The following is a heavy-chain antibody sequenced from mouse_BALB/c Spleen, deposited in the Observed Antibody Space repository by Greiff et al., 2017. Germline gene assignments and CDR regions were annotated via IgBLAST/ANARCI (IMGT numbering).Heavy chain of an antibody. CDR1: GYTFTDYV. D-gene: IGHD1-2*01. CDR2: IYPGSGST. J-gene: IGHJ4*01. Sequence: QVQLKQSGPELVKPGASVKMSCKASGYTFTDYVISWVKQRTGQGLEWIGEIYPGSGSTYYNEKFKGKATLTADKSSNTAYMQLSSLTSEDSAVYFCARRYYGPYAMDYWGQGTSVTVSS. CDR3: ARRYYGPYAMDY. V-gene: IGHV1-77*01.